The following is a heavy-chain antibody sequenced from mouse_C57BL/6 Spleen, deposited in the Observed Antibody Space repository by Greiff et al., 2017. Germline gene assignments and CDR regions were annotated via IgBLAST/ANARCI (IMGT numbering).Heavy chain of an antibody. CDR3: ARNYGSSYGTWFAY. CDR2: ISSGSSTI. J-gene: IGHJ3*01. CDR1: GFTFSDYG. V-gene: IGHV5-17*01. D-gene: IGHD1-1*01. Sequence: EVKLMESGGGLVKPGGSLKLSCAASGFTFSDYGMHWVRQAPEKGLEWVAYISSGSSTIYYADTVKGRFTISRDNAKNTLFLQMTSLRSEDTAMYYCARNYGSSYGTWFAYWGQGTLVTVSA.